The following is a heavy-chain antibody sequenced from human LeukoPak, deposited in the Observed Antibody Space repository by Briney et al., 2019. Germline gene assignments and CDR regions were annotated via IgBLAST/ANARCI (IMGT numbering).Heavy chain of an antibody. CDR3: AKDGRIVGATTFDY. J-gene: IGHJ4*02. D-gene: IGHD1-26*01. CDR2: ISSGGGTT. V-gene: IGHV3-23*01. CDR1: GFTFRSYV. Sequence: GGSLRLSCAASGFTFRSYVMNWVRQAPGKGLEWVSAISSGGGTTYYADSVKGRFIVSRDNSKSTLFLQMDSLRAEDTAVYYCAKDGRIVGATTFDYWGQGTLVTVSS.